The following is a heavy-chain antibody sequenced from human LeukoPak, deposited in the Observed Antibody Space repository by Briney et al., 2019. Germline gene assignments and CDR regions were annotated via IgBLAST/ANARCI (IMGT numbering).Heavy chain of an antibody. CDR1: GYTFTSYD. D-gene: IGHD2-2*01. J-gene: IGHJ4*02. Sequence: ASVKVSCKASGYTFTSYDINWVRQATGQGLEWMGWMNPNSGNTGYAQKFQGRVTMTRNTSISTAYMELSSLRSEDTAAYYCARATRRYCSSTSCSYYFDYWGQGTLVTVSS. V-gene: IGHV1-8*01. CDR2: MNPNSGNT. CDR3: ARATRRYCSSTSCSYYFDY.